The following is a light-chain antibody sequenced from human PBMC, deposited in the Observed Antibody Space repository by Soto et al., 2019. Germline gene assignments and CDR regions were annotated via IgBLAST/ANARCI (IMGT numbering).Light chain of an antibody. J-gene: IGLJ3*02. CDR1: SSNIGAGYH. Sequence: QSVLTQPPSVSGAPGQRVTISCTGSSSNIGAGYHVHWYQQLPGTATKLLIYADINRPSGVPDRFSGSKSGTSASLAITGLQAEDEADYYCATWDDGLSGWLFGGGTKLTVL. CDR2: ADI. CDR3: ATWDDGLSGWL. V-gene: IGLV1-40*01.